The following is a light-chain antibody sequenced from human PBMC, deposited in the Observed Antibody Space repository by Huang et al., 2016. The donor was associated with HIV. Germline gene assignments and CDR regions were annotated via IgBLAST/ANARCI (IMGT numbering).Light chain of an antibody. CDR2: GAA. CDR3: QQYHNWPPWT. CDR1: QSGSSN. V-gene: IGKV3-15*01. J-gene: IGKJ1*01. Sequence: EIVMTQSPATLSVSPGERAALSCRASQSGSSNLAWYQQKPGQAPRLLMYGAATRATGIPARFSGSGSWTEFTLTITSLQYEDFAIYYCQQYHNWPPWTFGQGTKVEIK.